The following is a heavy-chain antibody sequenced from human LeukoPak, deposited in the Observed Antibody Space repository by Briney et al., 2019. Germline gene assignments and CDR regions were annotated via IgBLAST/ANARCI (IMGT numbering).Heavy chain of an antibody. D-gene: IGHD3-3*01. J-gene: IGHJ4*02. CDR2: IRYDGSNK. CDR1: GFTFSSYG. CDR3: AKDFSDYDFWSGYWGFDY. Sequence: GGSLRLSCAASGFTFSSYGMHWVRQAPAKGLEWVAFIRYDGSNKYYADSVKGRFTISRDNSKNTLYLQMNSLRAEDTAVYYCAKDFSDYDFWSGYWGFDYWGQGTLVTVSS. V-gene: IGHV3-30*02.